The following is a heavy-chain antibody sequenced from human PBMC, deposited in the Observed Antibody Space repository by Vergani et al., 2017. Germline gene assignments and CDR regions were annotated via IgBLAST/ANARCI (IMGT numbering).Heavy chain of an antibody. CDR3: ARVSPGDNSGWEPFDY. J-gene: IGHJ4*02. V-gene: IGHV1-69*02. CDR1: GYTFNNYT. CDR2: IIPIIRLA. D-gene: IGHD6-19*01. Sequence: QVQLVQSGSELKKPGASVKVSCKASGYTFNNYTVTWVRQAPGQGLEWMGRIIPIIRLATSAQKFQDRVKITGDTSTNTVYMEMNNLRSEDTAVYYCARVSPGDNSGWEPFDYWGQGTLVTVSS.